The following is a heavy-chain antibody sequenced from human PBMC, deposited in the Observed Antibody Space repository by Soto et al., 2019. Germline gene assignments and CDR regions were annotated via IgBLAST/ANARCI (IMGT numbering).Heavy chain of an antibody. V-gene: IGHV1-69*04. D-gene: IGHD4-17*01. CDR3: ATDHARFYGDHLVGQ. Sequence: QVQVVQSGTEVTKPGSSVKVSCKASGITFNNYAFNWVRQAPGQGLEWMGRIIPILDKTHYAGKFRGRVTITADRSIETAYLELRGLRSEDTAVYYWATDHARFYGDHLVGQWGQGTLLTVSS. CDR2: IIPILDKT. CDR1: GITFNNYA. J-gene: IGHJ1*01.